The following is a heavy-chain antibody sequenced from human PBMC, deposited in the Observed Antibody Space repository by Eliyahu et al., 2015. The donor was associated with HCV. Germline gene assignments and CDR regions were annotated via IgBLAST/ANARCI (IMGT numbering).Heavy chain of an antibody. J-gene: IGHJ3*02. Sequence: EVQLVESGGGLVQPGGSLRLSCAASGFTFSSYSMNWVRQAPGKGLEWVSYISSSSSTIYYADSVKGRFTISRDNAKNSLYLQMNSLRAEDTAVYYCARDPPPSYSSGWYSAFDIWGQGTMVTVSS. CDR2: ISSSSSTI. V-gene: IGHV3-48*01. CDR1: GFTFSSYS. D-gene: IGHD6-19*01. CDR3: ARDPPPSYSSGWYSAFDI.